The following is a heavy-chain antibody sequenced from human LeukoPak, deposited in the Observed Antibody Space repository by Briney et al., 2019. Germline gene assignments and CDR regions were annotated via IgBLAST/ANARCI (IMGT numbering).Heavy chain of an antibody. J-gene: IGHJ6*02. CDR1: GGSFSGYY. CDR2: INHSGST. V-gene: IGHV4-34*01. D-gene: IGHD2-2*01. Sequence: SETLSLTCAVYGGSFSGYYWSWTRQPPGKGREWFGEINHSGSTNYNPSLKSRVTISVDMSKNQFSLKLSSVTAADTAVYYCARYCSSTSCYRYYYYGLDVWGQGTTVTVSS. CDR3: ARYCSSTSCYRYYYYGLDV.